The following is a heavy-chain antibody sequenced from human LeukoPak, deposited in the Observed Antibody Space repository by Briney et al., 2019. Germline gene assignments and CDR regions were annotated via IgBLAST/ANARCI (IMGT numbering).Heavy chain of an antibody. D-gene: IGHD2-2*01. CDR1: GYSISSGYY. CDR2: IYHSGST. Sequence: SETLSLTCTVSGYSISSGYYWGCIRQPPGKGLEWIGSIYHSGSTYYNPSLKSRVTISVDTSKNQFSLKLSSVTAADTAVYYCAREGSTGCFDYWGQGTLVTVSS. CDR3: AREGSTGCFDY. V-gene: IGHV4-38-2*02. J-gene: IGHJ4*02.